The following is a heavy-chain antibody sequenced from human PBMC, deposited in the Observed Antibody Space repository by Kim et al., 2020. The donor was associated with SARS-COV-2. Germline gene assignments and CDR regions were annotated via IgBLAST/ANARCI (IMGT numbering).Heavy chain of an antibody. J-gene: IGHJ6*02. CDR3: ARDLNRRSMPIVCGMDV. Sequence: GGSLRLSCAASGFTFSSYGMHWVRQAPGKGLEWVAVIWYDGSNKYYADSVKGRFTISRDNSKNTLYLQMNSLRAEDTAVYYCARDLNRRSMPIVCGMDVWGQGTTVTVSS. D-gene: IGHD1-26*01. CDR1: GFTFSSYG. V-gene: IGHV3-33*01. CDR2: IWYDGSNK.